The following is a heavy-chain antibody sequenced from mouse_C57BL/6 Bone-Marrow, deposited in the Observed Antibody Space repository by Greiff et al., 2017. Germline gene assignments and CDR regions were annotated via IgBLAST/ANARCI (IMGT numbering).Heavy chain of an antibody. V-gene: IGHV5-17*01. CDR2: ISSGSSTI. J-gene: IGHJ3*01. CDR1: GFTFSDYG. CDR3: ARGLRPPFAY. Sequence: EVQLVESGGGLVKPGGSLTLSCAASGFTFSDYGMHWVRQAPEKGLEWVAYISSGSSTIYYADTVKGRFIISRDNAKNTLFLQVTSLRSEDTAMYYCARGLRPPFAYWGQGTLVTVSA. D-gene: IGHD3-2*02.